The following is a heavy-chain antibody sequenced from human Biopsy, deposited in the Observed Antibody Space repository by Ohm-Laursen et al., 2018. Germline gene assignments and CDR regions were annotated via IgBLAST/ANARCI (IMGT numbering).Heavy chain of an antibody. CDR1: GFPFSDYY. CDR3: ARDTRWSPYHMDV. V-gene: IGHV3-11*01. J-gene: IGHJ6*02. Sequence: GSLRFSCSASGFPFSDYYMRWIRQAPGKGLEWVSYISSGGTTIYYADSVKGRFTISRDNAKNSLYLQMNSLRADDTAVYYCARDTRWSPYHMDVWGQGTTVTVSS. D-gene: IGHD4-23*01. CDR2: ISSGGTTI.